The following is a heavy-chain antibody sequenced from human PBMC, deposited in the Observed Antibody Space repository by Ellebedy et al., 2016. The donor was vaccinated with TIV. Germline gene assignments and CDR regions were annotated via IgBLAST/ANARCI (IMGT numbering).Heavy chain of an antibody. CDR1: GDSVSSNRGA. J-gene: IGHJ5*02. D-gene: IGHD3-10*01. Sequence: SQTLSLTXAISGDSVSSNRGAWNWLRQSPSRGLEWLGRTYYRSKWYNDYAVSVKSRISINPDTSKNQFSLHLNSVTPEDTAVYYCAYGTHDVGFDPWGQGTLVTVSS. CDR2: TYYRSKWYN. V-gene: IGHV6-1*01. CDR3: AYGTHDVGFDP.